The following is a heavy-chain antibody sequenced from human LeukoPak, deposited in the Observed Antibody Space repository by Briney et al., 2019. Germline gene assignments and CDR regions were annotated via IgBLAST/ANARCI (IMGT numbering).Heavy chain of an antibody. J-gene: IGHJ4*02. Sequence: SVKVSCKASGGTFSSYAISWVRQAPGQGLEGIGGIIPIFGTANYAQKLQGRVTITADESTSTAYMELSRLRSEDTGVYYCARGPLGGTTDSWGQGTLVTVSS. D-gene: IGHD1-7*01. CDR2: IIPIFGTA. V-gene: IGHV1-69*01. CDR1: GGTFSSYA. CDR3: ARGPLGGTTDS.